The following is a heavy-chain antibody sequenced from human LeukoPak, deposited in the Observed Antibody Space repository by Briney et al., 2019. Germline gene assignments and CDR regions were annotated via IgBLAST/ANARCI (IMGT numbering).Heavy chain of an antibody. V-gene: IGHV1-69*13. CDR3: ARGTTGTEDAFDI. CDR1: GGTFSSYA. D-gene: IGHD1-1*01. CDR2: IIPIFGTA. J-gene: IGHJ3*02. Sequence: SVKVSCKASGGTFSSYAISWVRQAPGQGLEWMGGIIPIFGTANYAQKFQGRVTITADESTSTAYMELSSLRSEDTAMYYCARGTTGTEDAFDIWGQGTMVTVSS.